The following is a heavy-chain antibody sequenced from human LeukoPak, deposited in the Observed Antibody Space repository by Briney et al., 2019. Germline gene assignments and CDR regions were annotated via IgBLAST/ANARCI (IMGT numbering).Heavy chain of an antibody. CDR1: GGTFSSYA. J-gene: IGHJ4*02. Sequence: SVKVSCKASGGTFSSYAISWVRRAPGQGLEWMGGIIPIFGTANYAQKFQGRVTITADESTSTAYMELSSLRSEDTAVYYCARVEEYGYNYFDYWGQGTLVTVSS. D-gene: IGHD5-24*01. CDR2: IIPIFGTA. CDR3: ARVEEYGYNYFDY. V-gene: IGHV1-69*13.